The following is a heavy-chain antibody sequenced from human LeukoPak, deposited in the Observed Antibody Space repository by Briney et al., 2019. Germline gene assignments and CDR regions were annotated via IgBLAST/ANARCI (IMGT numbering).Heavy chain of an antibody. V-gene: IGHV3-7*03. CDR1: GFTFSSYW. J-gene: IGHJ4*02. Sequence: PGGSLRLSCAASGFTFSSYWMSWVRQAPGKGLEWVANIKQDGSEKYYVDSVKGRFTISRDNAKSSLYLQMNSLRAEDTAVYYCARFYGSGSTLFDYWGQGTLVTVSS. D-gene: IGHD3-10*01. CDR3: ARFYGSGSTLFDY. CDR2: IKQDGSEK.